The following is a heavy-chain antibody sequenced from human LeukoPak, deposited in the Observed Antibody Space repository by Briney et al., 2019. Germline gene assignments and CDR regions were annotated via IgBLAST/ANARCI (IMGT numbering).Heavy chain of an antibody. CDR1: GFTFSSYA. V-gene: IGHV3-23*01. CDR2: ISGSDSST. J-gene: IGHJ4*02. D-gene: IGHD6-6*01. CDR3: AKDSIATPQGYFDY. Sequence: GRSLRLSCAASGFTFSSYAMSWVRQAPGKGLECVSTISGSDSSTYYADSVKGRFTISRDNSKNTLYLQMNSLRAEDTAVYYCAKDSIATPQGYFDYWGQGTLVAVSS.